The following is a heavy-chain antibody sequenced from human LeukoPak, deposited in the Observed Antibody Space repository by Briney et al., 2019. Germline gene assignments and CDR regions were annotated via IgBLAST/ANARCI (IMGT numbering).Heavy chain of an antibody. CDR2: ITNSGGTT. D-gene: IGHD2-21*01. CDR3: AKDFRIGYSAHFDY. V-gene: IGHV3-23*01. CDR1: GFIFSNYA. Sequence: GSLSLSCAASGFIFSNYAMSWVRQAPGKGLEWVSAITNSGGTTYYADSVKGRFTISRDNSKNTLYLQMDSLRGEDTAVYYCAKDFRIGYSAHFDYWGQGTLVTVSS. J-gene: IGHJ4*02.